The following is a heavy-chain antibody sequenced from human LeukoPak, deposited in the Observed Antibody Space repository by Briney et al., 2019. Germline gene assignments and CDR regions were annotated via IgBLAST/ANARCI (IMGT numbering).Heavy chain of an antibody. V-gene: IGHV3-23*01. CDR3: ARVPRLWFGELSAYYYYGMDV. CDR2: VSGSGGST. J-gene: IGHJ6*02. D-gene: IGHD3-10*01. CDR1: GFTFSSYA. Sequence: PGGSLRLSCAASGFTFSSYAMSWVRQAPGKGLEWVSAVSGSGGSTYYADSVKGRFTISRDNSKNTLYLQMNSLRAEDTAVYYCARVPRLWFGELSAYYYYGMDVWGQGTTVTVSS.